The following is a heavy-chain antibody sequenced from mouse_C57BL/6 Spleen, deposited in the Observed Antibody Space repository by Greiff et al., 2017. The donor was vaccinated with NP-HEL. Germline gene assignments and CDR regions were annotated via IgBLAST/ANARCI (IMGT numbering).Heavy chain of an antibody. D-gene: IGHD1-3*01. CDR1: GYTFTSYW. CDR2: IYPSDSET. V-gene: IGHV1-61*01. J-gene: IGHJ3*01. CDR3: ARKESSRGAY. Sequence: QVQLQQPGAELVRPGSSVKLSCKASGYTFTSYWMDWVKQRPGQGLEWIGNIYPSDSETHYNQKFKDKATLTVDKSSSTAYMQLSSLTSEDSAVYYCARKESSRGAYWGQGTLVTVSA.